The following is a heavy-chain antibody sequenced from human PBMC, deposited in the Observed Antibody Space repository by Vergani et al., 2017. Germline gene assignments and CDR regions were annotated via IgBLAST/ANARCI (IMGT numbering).Heavy chain of an antibody. V-gene: IGHV3-7*03. J-gene: IGHJ3*01. CDR3: SRWDAFDF. Sequence: EVQLVESGGGLVQPGGSLRLSCAASGFTFSSYWMSWVRQAPGKGLEWVANIKQDGSERYYVDSVKGRFTISRDNAKNSLYLQMDSLRAEDTAMYYCSRWDAFDFWGQGTMVTVSS. CDR1: GFTFSSYW. CDR2: IKQDGSER.